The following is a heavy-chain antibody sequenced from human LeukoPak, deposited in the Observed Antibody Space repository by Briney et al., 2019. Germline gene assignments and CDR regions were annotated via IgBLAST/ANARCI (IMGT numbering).Heavy chain of an antibody. D-gene: IGHD4-17*01. CDR2: IYPGDSDT. CDR1: GYSFTSYR. Sequence: GESLKISCKGSGYSFTSYRIGWVRQMPGKGLEWMGIIYPGDSDTRYGPPFQGQVTISADKSISTAYLQWSSLRASDTAMYYCARRRGATVTDFDYWGQGTLVTVSS. CDR3: ARRRGATVTDFDY. J-gene: IGHJ4*02. V-gene: IGHV5-51*01.